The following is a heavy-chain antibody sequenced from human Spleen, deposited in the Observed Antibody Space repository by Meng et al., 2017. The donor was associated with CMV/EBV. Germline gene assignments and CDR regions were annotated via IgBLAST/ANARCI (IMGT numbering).Heavy chain of an antibody. CDR3: ASEAPRLYDFWSSTSNYGMDV. D-gene: IGHD3-3*01. CDR2: INPSTTTT. V-gene: IGHV1-46*04. J-gene: IGHJ6*02. CDR1: GYSFTNNY. Sequence: ASLKVSCKTSGYSFTNNYIHWVRQAPGQGLEWMGMINPSTTTTTYAQRLQGRVAMTRDTSTSTVYMELSSLRSEDTAVYYCASEAPRLYDFWSSTSNYGMDVWGQGTTVTVSS.